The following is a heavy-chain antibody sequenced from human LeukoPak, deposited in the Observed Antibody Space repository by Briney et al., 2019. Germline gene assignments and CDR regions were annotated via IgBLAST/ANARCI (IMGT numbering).Heavy chain of an antibody. V-gene: IGHV4-34*01. D-gene: IGHD3-10*01. CDR3: ARVAKPRITMVRGVPKHYGMDV. CDR1: GGSFSGYY. J-gene: IGHJ6*02. CDR2: INHSGST. Sequence: SETLSLTCAVYGGSFSGYYWSWIRQPPGKGLEWIGEINHSGSTNYNPSLESRVTISVDTSKNQFSLKLSSVTAADTAVYYCARVAKPRITMVRGVPKHYGMDVWGQGTTVTVSS.